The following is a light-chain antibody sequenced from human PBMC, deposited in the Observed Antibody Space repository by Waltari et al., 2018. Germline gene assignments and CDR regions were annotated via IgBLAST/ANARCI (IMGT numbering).Light chain of an antibody. CDR3: QQYGTSPPWT. CDR2: GAS. V-gene: IGKV3-20*01. CDR1: QSVSRSY. Sequence: EIVLTQSPGTLSSSPGDRATLSCRASQSVSRSYLAWYQQKPGQAPRLLIYGASSRATGIPDRVSGSGSGTDFTLTISRLEPEDSAVYYCQQYGTSPPWTFGQGTKVEIK. J-gene: IGKJ1*01.